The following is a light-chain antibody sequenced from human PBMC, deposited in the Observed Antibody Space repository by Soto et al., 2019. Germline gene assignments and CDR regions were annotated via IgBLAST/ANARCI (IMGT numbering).Light chain of an antibody. CDR3: QQYGSSPLT. CDR1: QSITSTS. CDR2: DAS. V-gene: IGKV3D-20*01. J-gene: IGKJ4*01. Sequence: EIVLTQSPATLSLSPGERVTLSCGASQSITSTSIVWYQHKPGLAPRLLIYDASNRATGIPARFSGSGSGTDFTLTISSLEPEDFAVYYCQQYGSSPLTFGGGTKVDIK.